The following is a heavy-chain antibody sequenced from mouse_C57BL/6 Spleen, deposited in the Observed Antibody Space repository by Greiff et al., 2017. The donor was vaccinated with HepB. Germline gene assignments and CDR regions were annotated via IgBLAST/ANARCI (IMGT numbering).Heavy chain of an antibody. CDR3: ARDEGAMDY. CDR1: GFTFSSYA. J-gene: IGHJ4*01. CDR2: ISDGGSYT. V-gene: IGHV5-4*01. Sequence: EVKLVESGGGLVKPGGSLKLSCAASGFTFSSYAMSWVRQTPEKRLEWVANISDGGSYTYYPDNVKGRFTISRDTAKNNLYLQMSHLKSEDTAMYYCARDEGAMDYWGQGTSVTVSS.